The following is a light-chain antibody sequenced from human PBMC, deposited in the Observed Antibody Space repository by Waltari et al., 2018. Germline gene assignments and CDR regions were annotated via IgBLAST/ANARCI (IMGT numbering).Light chain of an antibody. J-gene: IGLJ2*01. CDR3: HSRDTTSTRL. V-gene: IGLV3-19*01. CDR2: GQN. Sequence: SSELTQDPAVSVALGQTVRITCQGDSLRRFYDSWYQQRPGQAPILVLYGQNNRPSGIPDRFSGSTSGNTASLTITRAQAEDEGDYFCHSRDTTSTRLFGGGTRVTV. CDR1: SLRRFY.